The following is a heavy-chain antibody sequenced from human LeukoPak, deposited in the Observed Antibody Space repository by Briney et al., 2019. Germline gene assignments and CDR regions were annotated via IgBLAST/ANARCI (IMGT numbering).Heavy chain of an antibody. CDR3: AKDGGIQLWSCFDY. J-gene: IGHJ4*02. CDR2: ISYDGSNK. V-gene: IGHV3-30*18. Sequence: GGSLRLSCAASGFTFSSYGMHWVRQAPGKGLEWVAVISYDGSNKYYADSVKGRFTISRDNSKNTLYLQMNSLRAEDTAVYYCAKDGGIQLWSCFDYWGQGTLVTVSS. D-gene: IGHD5-18*01. CDR1: GFTFSSYG.